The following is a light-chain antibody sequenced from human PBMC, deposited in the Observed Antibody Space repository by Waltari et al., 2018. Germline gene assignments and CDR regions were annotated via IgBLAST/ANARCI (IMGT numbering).Light chain of an antibody. Sequence: EIVLTQSPATLSLSPGERGTLSCRASQDISSYLAWYQQKPGQAPRLLIYDASKMATGIPARFSGSGSGTDFTLTISSLEPEDFALYYCQQRSNWRATFGPGTEVGIK. J-gene: IGKJ3*01. CDR2: DAS. CDR1: QDISSY. V-gene: IGKV3-11*01. CDR3: QQRSNWRAT.